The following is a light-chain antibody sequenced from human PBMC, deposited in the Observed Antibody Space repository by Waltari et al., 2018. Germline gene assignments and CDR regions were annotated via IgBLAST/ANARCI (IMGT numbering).Light chain of an antibody. Sequence: DLVMTQSPVTLSFPLGQSASISFTSSQTLLNTDGNIYLNWFHHRPGQFPRRLIYVCVKWDSGVPDRFRGRGSETDFTLTISGVEAEDVGVYCCMQGVRPWTFGQGTKVEIK. J-gene: IGKJ1*01. CDR3: MQGVRPWT. V-gene: IGKV2D-30*01. CDR1: QTLLNTDGNIY. CDR2: VCV.